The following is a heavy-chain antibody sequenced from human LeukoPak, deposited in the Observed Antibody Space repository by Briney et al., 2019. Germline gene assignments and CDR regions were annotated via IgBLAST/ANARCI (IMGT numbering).Heavy chain of an antibody. J-gene: IGHJ6*02. V-gene: IGHV1-2*02. CDR2: INPNSGGT. Sequence: ASVKVSCKASGYTFTDYYMHWVRQAPGQGLEWMGWINPNSGGTNYAQKFQGRVTMTRDTSISTAYMELSRLRSDDTAVYYCARGVVVVVPAATYYYYGMDVWGQGTTVTVSS. CDR1: GYTFTDYY. CDR3: ARGVVVVVPAATYYYYGMDV. D-gene: IGHD2-2*01.